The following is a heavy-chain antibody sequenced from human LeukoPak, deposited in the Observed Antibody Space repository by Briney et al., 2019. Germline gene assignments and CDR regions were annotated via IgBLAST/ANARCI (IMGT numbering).Heavy chain of an antibody. CDR3: AREYGYNTPHFDY. CDR2: IYSGGST. CDR1: GFAVISNY. V-gene: IGHV3-66*01. Sequence: SGGSLRLSCAASGFAVISNYMSWVRQAPGKGLEWVSVIYSGGSTYYADSVKGRFTISRDNSKNTLYVQMNSLRAEDTAVYYCAREYGYNTPHFDYWGQGTLVTVSS. J-gene: IGHJ4*02. D-gene: IGHD5-24*01.